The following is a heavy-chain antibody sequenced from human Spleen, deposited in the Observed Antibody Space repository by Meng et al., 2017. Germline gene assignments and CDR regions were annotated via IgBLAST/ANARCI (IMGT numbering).Heavy chain of an antibody. D-gene: IGHD6-13*01. CDR2: FSVSGGRT. CDR3: AKERAGFDY. J-gene: IGHJ4*02. V-gene: IGHV3-23*04. CDR1: GFTFSSYA. Sequence: EGQLGESGGDLVQPGGSLRLSCAASGFTFSSYAMSGVRQAPGKGLEWVSAFSVSGGRTYYADSVEGRFTISRDNSKNTLYLQMNSLRAEDTAVYYCAKERAGFDYWGQGTLVTVSS.